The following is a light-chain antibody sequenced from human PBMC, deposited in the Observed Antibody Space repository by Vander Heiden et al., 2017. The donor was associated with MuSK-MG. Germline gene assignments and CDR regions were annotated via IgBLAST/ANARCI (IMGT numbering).Light chain of an antibody. Sequence: DIVMTQSPLSLPVTPGEPASISCRSSQSLLHSNGYNYLDWYLQKPGQSPQLLIYLGSNRASGVPDRFSGSGSGTDFTLKISRVEAEDVGVYYCRQALQTLWTFGHWTKVDIK. V-gene: IGKV2-28*01. CDR1: QSLLHSNGYNY. CDR2: LGS. CDR3: RQALQTLWT. J-gene: IGKJ3*01.